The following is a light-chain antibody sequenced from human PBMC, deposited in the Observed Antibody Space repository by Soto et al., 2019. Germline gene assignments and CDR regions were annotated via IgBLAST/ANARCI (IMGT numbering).Light chain of an antibody. CDR1: QSVSGN. CDR3: QQYNNWPL. V-gene: IGKV3-15*01. Sequence: EIVMTQSPATLSVSPAETPSLSCRASQSVSGNLAWYQQKPGQAPRLLIYGASTRATGIPARFSGSGSGTEFTLTISSLQSEDFAVYYCQQYNNWPLFGQGTKVDIK. J-gene: IGKJ1*01. CDR2: GAS.